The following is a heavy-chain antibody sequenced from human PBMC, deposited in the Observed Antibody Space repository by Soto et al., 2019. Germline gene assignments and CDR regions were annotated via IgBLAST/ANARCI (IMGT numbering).Heavy chain of an antibody. Sequence: ASVKVSCKASGYTCSVFYMHCVRQSPGHGLEWMGWINPNSGGTKSAEKFQGRVTMTRDTSISTAYMELSRLTSDDTAVYYCASAAVTGTAGLDFWGQETQVTVSS. CDR3: ASAAVTGTAGLDF. J-gene: IGHJ4*02. CDR2: INPNSGGT. D-gene: IGHD6-19*01. V-gene: IGHV1-2*02. CDR1: GYTCSVFY.